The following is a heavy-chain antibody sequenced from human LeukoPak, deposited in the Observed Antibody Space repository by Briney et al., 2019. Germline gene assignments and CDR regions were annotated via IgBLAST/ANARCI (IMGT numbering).Heavy chain of an antibody. D-gene: IGHD5-12*01. CDR3: AREQVDIVATPLGIYGMDV. V-gene: IGHV1-18*01. CDR2: ISPYNGNT. CDR1: GYTFSKYG. J-gene: IGHJ6*02. Sequence: ASVKVSCKASGYTFSKYGITWVRQAPGQGLEWMAWISPYNGNTNYAQRLQGRVTVTTDTSTTTAYMELRSLTSDDTAVYYCAREQVDIVATPLGIYGMDVWGQGTTVTVSS.